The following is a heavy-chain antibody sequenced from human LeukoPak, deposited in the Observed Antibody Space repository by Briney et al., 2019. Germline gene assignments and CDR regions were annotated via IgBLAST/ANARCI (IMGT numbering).Heavy chain of an antibody. V-gene: IGHV1-2*02. D-gene: IGHD6-19*01. CDR2: INPNSGGT. CDR3: AKVAALAGIGWGDFDY. Sequence: GASVKVSCKTSGYTFTDYYMHWVRQAPGQGLEWMGWINPNSGGTKYAQKFQGRVTMTRDTSINTAYMELSRLRSDDTAIYYCAKVAALAGIGWGDFDYWGQGTLVTVSS. CDR1: GYTFTDYY. J-gene: IGHJ4*02.